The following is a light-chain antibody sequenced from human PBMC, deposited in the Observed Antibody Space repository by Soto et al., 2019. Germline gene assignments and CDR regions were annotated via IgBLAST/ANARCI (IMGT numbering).Light chain of an antibody. V-gene: IGLV3-21*02. J-gene: IGLJ1*01. CDR3: HVWDSSSNHYV. CDR2: DDS. CDR1: NIGSKS. Sequence: SYELTQAPSVSVSPGQTARITCGGNNIGSKSVHWYQQKAGRAPALVVYDDSDRPSGIPERFSGSNSGNTATLTISRVEAGDEADYYCHVWDSSSNHYVFGSGTKVTVL.